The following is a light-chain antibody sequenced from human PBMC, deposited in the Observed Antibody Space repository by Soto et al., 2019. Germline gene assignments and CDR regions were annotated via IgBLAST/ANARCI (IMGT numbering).Light chain of an antibody. CDR3: CSYAGRPMWV. V-gene: IGLV2-23*02. CDR1: SSDVGSYNR. CDR2: EVN. J-gene: IGLJ3*02. Sequence: QSALTQPASVSGSLGQSITISCTGTSSDVGSYNRVSWYQQQPGKVPKVMIYEVNKRPSGVSNRFSGSKSGSTASLTISGLQAEDEADYYCCSYAGRPMWVLGGGTKLTVL.